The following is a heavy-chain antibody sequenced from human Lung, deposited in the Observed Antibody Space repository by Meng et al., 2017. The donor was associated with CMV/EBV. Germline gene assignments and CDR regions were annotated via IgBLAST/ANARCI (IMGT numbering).Heavy chain of an antibody. D-gene: IGHD1-14*01. CDR2: INPDSGTT. Sequence: SVKVSCXASGYSFTGYFVNWVRQAPGQGLEWMGWINPDSGTTDYAPNFRGRVTMTRDTSINTAYMELSRLRSDDTAVYYCARSRPGSHYYYGMDVWGQGTXVTVSS. V-gene: IGHV1-2*02. CDR3: ARSRPGSHYYYGMDV. J-gene: IGHJ6*02. CDR1: GYSFTGYF.